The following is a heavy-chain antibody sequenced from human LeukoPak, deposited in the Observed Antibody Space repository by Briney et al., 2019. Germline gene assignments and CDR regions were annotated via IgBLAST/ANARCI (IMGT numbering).Heavy chain of an antibody. D-gene: IGHD2-15*01. Sequence: GASVKVSCKASGGTFSSYAISWVRQAPGQGLEWMGGIIPIFGTANYAQKFQGRVTITADKSTSTAYMELSSLRSEDTAVYYCARESSGYCSGGSCDWFDHWGQGTLVTVSS. CDR1: GGTFSSYA. CDR2: IIPIFGTA. CDR3: ARESSGYCSGGSCDWFDH. V-gene: IGHV1-69*06. J-gene: IGHJ5*02.